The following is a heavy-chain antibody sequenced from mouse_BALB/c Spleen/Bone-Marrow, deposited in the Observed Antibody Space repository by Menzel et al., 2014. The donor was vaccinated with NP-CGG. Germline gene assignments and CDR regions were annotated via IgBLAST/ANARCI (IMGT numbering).Heavy chain of an antibody. D-gene: IGHD1-2*01. CDR1: GFTFSSYG. CDR3: ARDSLLRSLYAMDY. Sequence: EVKLQESGGGLVQPGGSLKLSCAASGFTFSSYGMSWVRQTPDKRLELVATINSNGGRTYYPDSVKGRFTISRDNAKNTLYLQMSSLKSGDTAMYYCARDSLLRSLYAMDYWGQGTSVTVSS. CDR2: INSNGGRT. J-gene: IGHJ4*01. V-gene: IGHV5-6-3*01.